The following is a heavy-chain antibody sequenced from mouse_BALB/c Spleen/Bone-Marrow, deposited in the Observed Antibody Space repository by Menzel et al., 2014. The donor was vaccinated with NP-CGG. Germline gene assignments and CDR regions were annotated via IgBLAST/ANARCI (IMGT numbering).Heavy chain of an antibody. CDR1: GFTFSSYA. CDR3: ARGGLRYFDV. CDR2: ISSGGST. Sequence: EVHLVESGGGLVKPGGSLELSCAASGFTFSSYAMSWVRQTPEKRLEWVASISSGGSTYYPDSVKGRFTISRDNARNILYLQMSRLRSEDTAMYYCARGGLRYFDVWGAGTTVTVSS. J-gene: IGHJ1*01. V-gene: IGHV5-6-5*01. D-gene: IGHD3-1*01.